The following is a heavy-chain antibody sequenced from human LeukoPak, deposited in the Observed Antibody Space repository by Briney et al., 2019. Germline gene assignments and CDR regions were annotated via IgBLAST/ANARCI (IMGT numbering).Heavy chain of an antibody. V-gene: IGHV4-34*01. D-gene: IGHD5-18*01. CDR3: ARPGVQLWLSAFDI. CDR2: INHSGST. Sequence: SETLSLTCAVYGGSFSGYYWSWIRQPPGKGLEWIGEINHSGSTNYNPSLKSRVTISVDTSKNQFSLKLSSVTAADTAVYYCARPGVQLWLSAFDIWGQGTMVTVSS. J-gene: IGHJ3*02. CDR1: GGSFSGYY.